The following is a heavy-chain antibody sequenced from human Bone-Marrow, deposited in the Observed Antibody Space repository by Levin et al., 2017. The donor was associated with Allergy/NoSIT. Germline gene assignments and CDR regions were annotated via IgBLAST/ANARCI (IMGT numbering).Heavy chain of an antibody. CDR3: AKDISYDSSGPGVFDY. CDR2: ISWNSGSI. CDR1: GFTFDDYA. J-gene: IGHJ4*02. D-gene: IGHD3-22*01. Sequence: GGSLRLSCAASGFTFDDYAMHWVRQAPGKGLEWVSGISWNSGSIGYADSVKGRFTISRDNAKNSLYLQMNSLRAEDTALYYCAKDISYDSSGPGVFDYWGQGTLVTVSS. V-gene: IGHV3-9*01.